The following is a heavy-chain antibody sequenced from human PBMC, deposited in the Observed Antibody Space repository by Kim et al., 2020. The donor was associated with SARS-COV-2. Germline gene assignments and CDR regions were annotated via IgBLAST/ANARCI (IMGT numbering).Heavy chain of an antibody. CDR3: ARCLGYYYYYMDV. Sequence: YRPAFQGQVTISADKSISTAYLQWSSLKASDTAMYYCARCLGYYYYYMDVWGKGTTVTVSS. V-gene: IGHV5-51*01. J-gene: IGHJ6*03.